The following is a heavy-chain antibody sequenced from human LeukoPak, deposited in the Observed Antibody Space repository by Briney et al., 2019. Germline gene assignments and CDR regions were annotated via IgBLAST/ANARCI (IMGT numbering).Heavy chain of an antibody. CDR2: ISYDGSNK. D-gene: IGHD3-22*01. J-gene: IGHJ3*02. Sequence: GGSLRLSCAASGFTFSSYAMHWVRQAPGKGLEWVAVISYDGSNKYYADSVKGRFIISRDNSKNTLYLQMNSLRAEDTAVYYCASDYYYDSSGYQIWGQGTMVTVSS. V-gene: IGHV3-30-3*01. CDR3: ASDYYYDSSGYQI. CDR1: GFTFSSYA.